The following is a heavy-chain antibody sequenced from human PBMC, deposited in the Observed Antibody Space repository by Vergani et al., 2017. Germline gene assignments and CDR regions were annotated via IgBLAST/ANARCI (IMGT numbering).Heavy chain of an antibody. CDR1: GYTFTSYG. CDR2: ISAYNGNT. J-gene: IGHJ6*03. V-gene: IGHV1-18*01. Sequence: QVQLVQSGAEVKKPGASVKVSCKASGYTFTSYGISWVRQAPGQGLEWMGWISAYNGNTNYAQKLQGRVTMTTDTSTGTAYMELRSLRSDDTAVYYCARWGPYFDWLLYSYYYYYMDVWGKGTTVTVSS. D-gene: IGHD3-9*01. CDR3: ARWGPYFDWLLYSYYYYYMDV.